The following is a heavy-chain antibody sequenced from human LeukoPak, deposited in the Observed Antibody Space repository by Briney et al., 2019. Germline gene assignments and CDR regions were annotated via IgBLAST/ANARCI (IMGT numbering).Heavy chain of an antibody. CDR3: ARVGYSSSWGYYYYMDV. CDR2: IRFDGINI. CDR1: GFTFSSHG. D-gene: IGHD6-13*01. J-gene: IGHJ6*03. V-gene: IGHV3-30*02. Sequence: GGSLRLSCATSGFTFSSHGMHWVRQAPGKGLEWVTFIRFDGINIYYTDSVKGRFTISRDNFKNTLYLQMNSLRPEDTAVYYCARVGYSSSWGYYYYMDVWGKGTTVTVSS.